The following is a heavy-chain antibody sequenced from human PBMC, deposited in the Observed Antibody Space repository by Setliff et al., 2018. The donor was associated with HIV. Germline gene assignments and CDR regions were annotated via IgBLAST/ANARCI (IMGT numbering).Heavy chain of an antibody. J-gene: IGHJ4*02. CDR1: GGSISSSNYY. V-gene: IGHV4-39*07. CDR2: FYYSGST. D-gene: IGHD4-17*01. CDR3: VRDDYGYNGKGLDY. Sequence: LSLTCAVSGGSISSSNYYWVWIRQPPGKELEWIGSFYYSGSTYYNPSLKSRVTISLDTSKNQISLRLSSVTAADTAMYYCVRDDYGYNGKGLDYWGPGTLVTVSS.